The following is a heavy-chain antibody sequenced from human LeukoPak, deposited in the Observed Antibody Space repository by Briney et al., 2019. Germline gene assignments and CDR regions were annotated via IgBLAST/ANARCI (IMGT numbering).Heavy chain of an antibody. D-gene: IGHD5-24*01. V-gene: IGHV1-18*01. CDR2: ISAYNGNT. J-gene: IGHJ5*02. CDR1: GYTFTSYG. CDR3: ARVGDGSIRSWFDP. Sequence: ASVKVSCKASGYTFTSYGISWVRQAPGLGLEWMGWISAYNGNTNYAQKLQGRVTMTTDTSTSTAYMELRSLRSDDPAVYYCARVGDGSIRSWFDPWGQGTLVTVSS.